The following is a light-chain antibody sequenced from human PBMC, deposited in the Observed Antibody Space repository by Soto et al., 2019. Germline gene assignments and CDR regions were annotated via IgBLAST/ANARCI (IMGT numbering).Light chain of an antibody. V-gene: IGLV2-23*02. J-gene: IGLJ1*01. CDR3: CSYAGVNTFYV. Sequence: QSALTQPASVSGSPGQSITISCTGTSSDIGSYNLVSWYQQHPGKAPKLMIYGVSKRPSGVSDRLSGSKSGDTASLTISGLQAEDEADYYCCSYAGVNTFYVFGTGTKVTVL. CDR2: GVS. CDR1: SSDIGSYNL.